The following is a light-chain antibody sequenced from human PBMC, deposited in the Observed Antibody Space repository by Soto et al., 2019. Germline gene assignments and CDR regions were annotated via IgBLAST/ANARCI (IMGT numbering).Light chain of an antibody. CDR2: GAS. CDR1: QSLDIN. CDR3: QQYSGWPRT. J-gene: IGKJ1*01. V-gene: IGKV3-15*01. Sequence: EIVLTQSPATVSVSPGERVTLSCRASQSLDINLAWYQQKPGHAPRLLIYGASTRATDMPGRFRGSGAGAEFTLTISSLQSEDSAVYYRQQYSGWPRTFGQGTKVAIK.